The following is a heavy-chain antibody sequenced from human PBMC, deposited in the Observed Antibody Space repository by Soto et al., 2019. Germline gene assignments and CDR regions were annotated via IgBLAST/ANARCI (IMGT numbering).Heavy chain of an antibody. V-gene: IGHV3-73*01. CDR1: GFTFSGSA. D-gene: IGHD3-22*01. Sequence: PGGSLRLSCAASGFTFSGSAMHWVRQASGKGLEWVGRIRSKTNSYATAYAASVKGRFTISRDDSKDTAYLQMNSLKTEDTAVYYCTRDPRNSSDSIGSAKWFDPWGQGTLVTVSS. CDR2: IRSKTNSYAT. J-gene: IGHJ5*02. CDR3: TRDPRNSSDSIGSAKWFDP.